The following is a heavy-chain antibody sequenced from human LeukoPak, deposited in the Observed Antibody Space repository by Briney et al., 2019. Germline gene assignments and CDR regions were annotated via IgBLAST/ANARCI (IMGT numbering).Heavy chain of an antibody. J-gene: IGHJ4*02. CDR1: GGSISSSSYY. D-gene: IGHD6-19*01. CDR3: ARDSTYSSGSGAFDY. Sequence: SETLSLTCTVSGGSISSSSYYWGWIRQPPGKGLEWIGSIYYSGSTYYNPSLKSRVTISVDTSKNQFSLKLSSVTAADTAVYYCARDSTYSSGSGAFDYRGQGTLVTVSS. CDR2: IYYSGST. V-gene: IGHV4-39*07.